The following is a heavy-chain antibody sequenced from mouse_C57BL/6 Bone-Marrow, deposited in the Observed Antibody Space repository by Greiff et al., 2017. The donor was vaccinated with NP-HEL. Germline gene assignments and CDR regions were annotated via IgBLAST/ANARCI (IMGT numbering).Heavy chain of an antibody. J-gene: IGHJ4*01. CDR3: ANYYGSSPYAMDY. CDR1: GFTFSSYA. Sequence: VQLKESGGGLVKPGGSLKLSCAASGFTFSSYAMSWVRQTPEKRLEWVATISDGGSYTYYPDNVKGRFTISRDNAKNNLYLQMSHLKSEDTAMYYCANYYGSSPYAMDYWGQGTSVTVSS. CDR2: ISDGGSYT. V-gene: IGHV5-4*01. D-gene: IGHD1-1*01.